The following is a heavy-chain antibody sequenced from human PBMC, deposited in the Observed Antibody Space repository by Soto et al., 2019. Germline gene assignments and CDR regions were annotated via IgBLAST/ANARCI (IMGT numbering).Heavy chain of an antibody. CDR3: AISAYNWNDDYFDY. Sequence: SQTLSLTCVISGDSVSSNSAAWNWIRQSPSRGLEWLGRTYYRSKWYNDYAVSVKSRITINPDTSKNQFSLQLNSVTPEDTAVSYCAISAYNWNDDYFDYWGQGTLVPSPQ. J-gene: IGHJ4*02. D-gene: IGHD1-1*01. CDR1: GDSVSSNSAA. V-gene: IGHV6-1*01. CDR2: TYYRSKWYN.